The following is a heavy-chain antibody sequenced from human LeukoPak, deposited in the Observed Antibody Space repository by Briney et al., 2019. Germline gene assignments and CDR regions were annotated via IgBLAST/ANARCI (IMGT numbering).Heavy chain of an antibody. V-gene: IGHV4-38-2*02. D-gene: IGHD3-3*02. CDR3: AALDPQLASLDY. CDR2: IYHSGST. CDR1: GYSISSGYY. J-gene: IGHJ4*02. Sequence: SETLSLTCTVSGYSISSGYYWGWIRQPPGKGLEWIGSIYHSGSTYYNPSLKSRATISVDTSKNQFSLKLSSVTAADTAVYYCAALDPQLASLDYWGQGTLVTVSS.